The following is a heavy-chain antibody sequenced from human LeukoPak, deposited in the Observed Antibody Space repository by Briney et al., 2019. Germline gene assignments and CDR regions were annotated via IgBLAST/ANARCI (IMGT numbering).Heavy chain of an antibody. J-gene: IGHJ4*02. CDR2: IWYDGSNK. V-gene: IGHV3-33*01. CDR3: ARESVTGFWSGYYSGAEFDY. D-gene: IGHD3-3*01. CDR1: GFTFSSYG. Sequence: GSLRLSCAASGFTFSSYGMHWVRQAPGKGLEWVAVIWYDGSNKYYADSVKGRFTISRDNSKNTLYLQMNSLRAEDTAVYYCARESVTGFWSGYYSGAEFDYWGQGTLVTVSS.